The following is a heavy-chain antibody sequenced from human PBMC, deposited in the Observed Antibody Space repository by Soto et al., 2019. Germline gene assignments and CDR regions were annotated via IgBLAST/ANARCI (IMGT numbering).Heavy chain of an antibody. J-gene: IGHJ4*02. Sequence: SETLSLTCAVYGGSFSGYYWSWIRQPPGKGLEWIGEINHSGSTNYNPSLKSRVTISVDTSKNQFSLKLSSVTAADTAVYYCARGRVYNYDFWSGSRGWYFDYWGQGTLVTVSS. CDR2: INHSGST. D-gene: IGHD3-3*01. V-gene: IGHV4-34*01. CDR3: ARGRVYNYDFWSGSRGWYFDY. CDR1: GGSFSGYY.